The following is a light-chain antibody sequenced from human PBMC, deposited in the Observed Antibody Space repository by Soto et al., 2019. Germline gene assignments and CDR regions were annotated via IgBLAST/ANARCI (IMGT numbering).Light chain of an antibody. CDR1: SSDVGGYNY. J-gene: IGLJ1*01. Sequence: QSALTQPASVSGSPGQSITISCTGTSSDVGGYNYVSWYKQHPGKAPKLMIYDVSNRPSGVSNRFSGSKSGNTASLTISGLQAEDEADYYCSSYTSSSTLYVFGPGTKVTVL. CDR2: DVS. CDR3: SSYTSSSTLYV. V-gene: IGLV2-14*01.